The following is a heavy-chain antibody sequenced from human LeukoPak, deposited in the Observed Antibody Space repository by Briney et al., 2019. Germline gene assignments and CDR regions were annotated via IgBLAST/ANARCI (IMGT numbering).Heavy chain of an antibody. V-gene: IGHV3-53*01. J-gene: IGHJ4*02. CDR1: GFTVSSNY. Sequence: GGSLRLSCAASGFTVSSNYMIWVRQAPGKGLEWVSNIRTSSEGANLAFYADSVKGRVTFSRDDAKNTLYLHMHSLRDDDTAVYYCATDQRYAFDYWGQGILVTVSS. CDR3: ATDQRYAFDY. D-gene: IGHD3-9*01. CDR2: IRTSSEGANLA.